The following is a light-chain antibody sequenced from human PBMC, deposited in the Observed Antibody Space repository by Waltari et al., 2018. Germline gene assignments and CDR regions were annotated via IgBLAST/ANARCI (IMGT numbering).Light chain of an antibody. CDR1: SSDVGGYNY. Sequence: QSALTQPASVSGSPGQSITISCPGTSSDVGGYNYVSWYEQLPGNAPNLMIYAVTSWPSGVSNRFSCSKSGNTAALTIVGLQAEDEADYYCASYTSTRTVIFGGGTRVTVL. CDR2: AVT. CDR3: ASYTSTRTVI. J-gene: IGLJ2*01. V-gene: IGLV2-14*01.